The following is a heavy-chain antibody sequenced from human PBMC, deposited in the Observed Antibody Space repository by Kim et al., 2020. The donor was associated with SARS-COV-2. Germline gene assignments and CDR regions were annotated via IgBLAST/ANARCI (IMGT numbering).Heavy chain of an antibody. Sequence: IYYSGSTNYHPSLKSRVTISVDTSKNQFSLKLSSVTAADTAVYYCARGFSEWGQGTLVTVSS. D-gene: IGHD6-19*01. V-gene: IGHV4-59*09. J-gene: IGHJ4*02. CDR3: ARGFSE. CDR2: IYYSGST.